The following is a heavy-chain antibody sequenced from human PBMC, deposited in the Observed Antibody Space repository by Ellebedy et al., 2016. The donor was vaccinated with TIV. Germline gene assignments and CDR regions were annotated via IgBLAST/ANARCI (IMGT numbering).Heavy chain of an antibody. V-gene: IGHV4-39*01. CDR2: IYYDGST. D-gene: IGHD1-26*01. CDR1: GGSISSSSYY. CDR3: ARPCELPHRVADAFDI. Sequence: MPSETLSLTCTVSGGSISSSSYYWGWIRQPPGKGLEWIGSIYYDGSTYYNASLKSRVTISVDTSKNLFSLKLSSVTAADTAVYYCARPCELPHRVADAFDIWGQGTMVTVSS. J-gene: IGHJ3*02.